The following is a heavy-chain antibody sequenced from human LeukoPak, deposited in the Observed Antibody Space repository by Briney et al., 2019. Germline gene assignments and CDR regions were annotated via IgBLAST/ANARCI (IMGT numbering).Heavy chain of an antibody. CDR3: ARLVITGDIDY. CDR1: GYTFTGYY. D-gene: IGHD7-27*01. V-gene: IGHV1-2*06. J-gene: IGHJ4*02. CDR2: VNPNSGGT. Sequence: ASVKVSCKASGYTFTGYYMHWVRQAPGQGLEWMGRVNPNSGGTNYAQKFQGRVTMTRDTSISTAYMELSRLRSDDTAVYYCARLVITGDIDYWGQGTLVTVSS.